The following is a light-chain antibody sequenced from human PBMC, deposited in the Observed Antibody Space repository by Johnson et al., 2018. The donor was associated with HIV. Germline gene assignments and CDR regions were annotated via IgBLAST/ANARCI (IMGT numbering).Light chain of an antibody. Sequence: QLVLTQPPSVSAAPGQMVSISCSGSSSNIGKNYVSWYQQLPGTAPKLLIYQNTWRPSWIPDRFSGSTSGASATLAITGLQTGDEADYYCGTWDSSLIASVVGNGTKVTFL. CDR1: SSNIGKNY. CDR2: QNT. V-gene: IGLV1-51*02. CDR3: GTWDSSLIASV. J-gene: IGLJ1*01.